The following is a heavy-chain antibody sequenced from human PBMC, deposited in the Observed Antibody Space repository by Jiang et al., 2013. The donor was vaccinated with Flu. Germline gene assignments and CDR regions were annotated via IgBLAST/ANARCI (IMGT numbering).Heavy chain of an antibody. CDR3: ARQAGRAEAGTWGYFDY. CDR2: IFYSGST. V-gene: IGHV4-39*01. D-gene: IGHD6-13*01. CDR1: GGSINTNSYY. Sequence: GLVKPSETLSLTRTVSGGSINTNSYYWAWIRQPPGKGLEWIGSIFYSGSTYDNPSLKSRVTISEDTSENQFSLGLSSVTAADTAVYYCARQAGRAEAGTWGYFDYWGQGILVTVSS. J-gene: IGHJ4*02.